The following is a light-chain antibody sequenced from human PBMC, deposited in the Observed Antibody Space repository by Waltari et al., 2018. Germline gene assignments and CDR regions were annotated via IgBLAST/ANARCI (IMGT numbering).Light chain of an antibody. Sequence: CQQTPPHAPRTLVYQANARVSGGPARFSGSILGTTAALTITGAQADDESDYYCALYMGSGIWVFGGGTRLTVL. J-gene: IGLJ3*02. CDR3: ALYMGSGIWV. V-gene: IGLV8-61*01. CDR2: QAN.